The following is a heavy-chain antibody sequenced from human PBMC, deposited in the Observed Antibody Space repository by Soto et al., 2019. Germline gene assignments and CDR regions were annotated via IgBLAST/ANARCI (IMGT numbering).Heavy chain of an antibody. J-gene: IGHJ6*02. CDR2: IYYSGST. V-gene: IGHV4-30-4*01. CDR3: ARDGCHDFWSGYDRCTFYYGMDV. CDR1: GGSISSGDYY. D-gene: IGHD3-3*01. Sequence: SETLSLTCTVSGGSISSGDYYWSWIRQPPGKGLEWIGYIYYSGSTYYNPSLKSRVTISVDTSKNQFSLKLSSVTAADTAVYYCARDGCHDFWSGYDRCTFYYGMDVWGQGTTVTVSS.